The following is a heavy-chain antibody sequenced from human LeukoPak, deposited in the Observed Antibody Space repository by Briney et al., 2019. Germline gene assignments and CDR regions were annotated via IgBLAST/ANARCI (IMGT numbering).Heavy chain of an antibody. CDR2: IYYSGST. V-gene: IGHV4-39*07. CDR1: GGSISSSSYY. CDR3: ASWGKLGYCSGGSCPTNFDY. J-gene: IGHJ4*02. D-gene: IGHD2-15*01. Sequence: SETLSLTCTVSGGSISSSSYYWGWIRQPPGKGLEWIGSIYYSGSTYYNPSLKSRVTISVDTSKNQSSLKLSSVTAADTAVYYCASWGKLGYCSGGSCPTNFDYWGQGTLVTVSS.